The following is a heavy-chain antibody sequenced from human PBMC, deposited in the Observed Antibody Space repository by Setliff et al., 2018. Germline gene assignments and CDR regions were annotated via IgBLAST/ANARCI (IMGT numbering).Heavy chain of an antibody. CDR3: AKGSCSGGSCYFKAQEFDY. D-gene: IGHD2-15*01. V-gene: IGHV3-23*05. CDR1: GFTFSSHA. Sequence: GGSLRLSCAASGFTFSSHAMSWVRQAPGKGLEWISTIYTNGITTFYAESVKGRFTISRDNSKNTLRLQMNGLRVEDTAVYYCAKGSCSGGSCYFKAQEFDYWGQGTLVTVSS. J-gene: IGHJ4*02. CDR2: IYTNGITT.